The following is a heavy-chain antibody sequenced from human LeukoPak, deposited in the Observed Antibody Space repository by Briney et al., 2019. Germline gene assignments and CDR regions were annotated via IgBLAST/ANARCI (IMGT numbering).Heavy chain of an antibody. CDR1: GFTFDDYA. CDR2: ISWNSGSI. J-gene: IGHJ3*02. CDR3: AKDIGYGDFDAFDI. D-gene: IGHD4-17*01. Sequence: GGSLRLSCAASGFTFDDYAMHWVRQAPGKGLEWVSGISWNSGSIGYADSVKGRFTISRDSAKNSLYLQMNSLRAEDTALYYCAKDIGYGDFDAFDIWGQGTMVTVSS. V-gene: IGHV3-9*01.